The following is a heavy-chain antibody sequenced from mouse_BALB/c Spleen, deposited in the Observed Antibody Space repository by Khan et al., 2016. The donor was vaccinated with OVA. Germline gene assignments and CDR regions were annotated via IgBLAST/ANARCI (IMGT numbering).Heavy chain of an antibody. Sequence: QVQLKQSGPGLVQPSQSLSIICTVSGFSLSSYGVHWVRQSPGKGLEWLGVIWSGGSTDFNAAFISRLSISKDNSKSQVFFKMNSLQTNDSAIYYCASGGLPFAYWGQGTLVTVSA. CDR1: GFSLSSYG. CDR3: ASGGLPFAY. D-gene: IGHD2-13*01. J-gene: IGHJ3*01. CDR2: IWSGGST. V-gene: IGHV2-2*02.